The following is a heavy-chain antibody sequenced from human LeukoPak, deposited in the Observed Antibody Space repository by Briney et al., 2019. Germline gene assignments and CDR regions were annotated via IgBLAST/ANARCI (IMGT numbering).Heavy chain of an antibody. Sequence: ASVKVSCKASGYTFSNYGISWVRQAPGQGLEWMGWISAYNGDTDYAQKLQGRVTMTTDTSTNTAYVELRSLRSDDTAVYFCARDLGDYYDSSVFFDFWGQGTLVTVSP. CDR1: GYTFSNYG. CDR2: ISAYNGDT. J-gene: IGHJ4*02. V-gene: IGHV1-18*01. CDR3: ARDLGDYYDSSVFFDF. D-gene: IGHD3-22*01.